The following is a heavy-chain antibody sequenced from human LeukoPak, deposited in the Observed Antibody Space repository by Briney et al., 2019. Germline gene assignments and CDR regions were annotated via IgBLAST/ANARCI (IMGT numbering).Heavy chain of an antibody. CDR1: GGSISSSSYY. J-gene: IGHJ4*02. Sequence: PSETLSLTCTVSGGSISSSSYYWGWIRQPPGKGLEWIGSIYYSGSTYYNPSLKSRVTISVDTSKNQFSLKLSSVTAADTAVYYCARATGIAAAGLFDYWGQGTLVPVSS. V-gene: IGHV4-39*07. D-gene: IGHD6-13*01. CDR3: ARATGIAAAGLFDY. CDR2: IYYSGST.